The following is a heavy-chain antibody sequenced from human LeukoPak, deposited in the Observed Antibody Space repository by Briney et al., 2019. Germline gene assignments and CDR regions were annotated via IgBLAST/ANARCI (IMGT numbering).Heavy chain of an antibody. V-gene: IGHV3-72*01. CDR3: ARNKGYSSSWAPFDY. D-gene: IGHD6-13*01. CDR2: TRNKANSYTT. CDR1: GFTFSDHY. J-gene: IGHJ4*02. Sequence: GGSLRLSCAASGFTFSDHYMDWVRQAPGKGLEWVGRTRNKANSYTTEYAASVKGRFTISRDDSKNSLYLQMNSLKTEDTAVYYCARNKGYSSSWAPFDYWGQGTLVTVSS.